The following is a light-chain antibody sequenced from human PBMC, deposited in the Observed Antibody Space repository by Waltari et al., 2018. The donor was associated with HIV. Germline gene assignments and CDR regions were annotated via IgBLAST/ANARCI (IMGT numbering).Light chain of an antibody. J-gene: IGLJ3*02. CDR2: KDT. Sequence: SSELIQPPSASLAPGQTARTTCSGDALANPHVYWYQQKTGQAPAVVIYKDTGRPSGIPERFSGSSSGTIVTLSISGVQAEDEADYYCQSADGSGTWVFGGGTKLTVL. V-gene: IGLV3-25*01. CDR1: ALANPH. CDR3: QSADGSGTWV.